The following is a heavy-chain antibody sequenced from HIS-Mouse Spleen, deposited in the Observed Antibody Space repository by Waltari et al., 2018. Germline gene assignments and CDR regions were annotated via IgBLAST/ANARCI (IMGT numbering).Heavy chain of an antibody. CDR1: GFTFSSYG. J-gene: IGHJ4*02. Sequence: QVQLVESGGGVVQPGRSVRLSLAASGFTFSSYGTHWVRQAPGKGLEWVAVISYDGSNKYYADSVKGRFTISRDNSKNTLYLQMNSLRAEDTAVYYCAKDKHHAFDYWGQGTLVTVSS. CDR3: AKDKHHAFDY. CDR2: ISYDGSNK. V-gene: IGHV3-30*18.